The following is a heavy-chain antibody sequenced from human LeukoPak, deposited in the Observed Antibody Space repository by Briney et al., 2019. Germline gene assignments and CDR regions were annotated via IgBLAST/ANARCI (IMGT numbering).Heavy chain of an antibody. CDR2: IYYSGST. CDR3: ARVQLERRAFYYYYYMDV. D-gene: IGHD1-1*01. V-gene: IGHV4-59*12. Sequence: SETLSLTCAVYGGSFSGYYWSWIRQPPGKGLEWIGHIYYSGSTNYNPSLKSRVTISVDTSKNQFSLKLSSVTAADTAVYYGARVQLERRAFYYYYYMDVWGKGTTVTVSS. J-gene: IGHJ6*03. CDR1: GGSFSGYY.